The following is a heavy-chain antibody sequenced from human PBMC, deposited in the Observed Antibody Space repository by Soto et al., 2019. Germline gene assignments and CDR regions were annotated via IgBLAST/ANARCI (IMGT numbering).Heavy chain of an antibody. CDR3: ARATYSNAWYRFDL. V-gene: IGHV3-7*03. D-gene: IGHD4-4*01. CDR1: GFTFSGYW. CDR2: IKHDGSVQ. J-gene: IGHJ4*02. Sequence: VGSLGLSCEASGFTFSGYWMSWVRQAPGKGLGWVADIKHDGSVQYYVDSVKGRFTISSDNAKKLLYLQMNGLRAEDTALYYCARATYSNAWYRFDLWGQGTLVTVSS.